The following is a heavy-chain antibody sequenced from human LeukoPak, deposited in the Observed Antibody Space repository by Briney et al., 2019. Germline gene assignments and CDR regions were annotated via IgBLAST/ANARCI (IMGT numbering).Heavy chain of an antibody. Sequence: SETLSLTCTVSGGSISTYYWNWIRQPPGKGLEWIGYIYYSGSTNYNPSLKSRVTISVDTSKNQFSLKLSSVTAADTAVYYCVRSGGYSSSRSLWGQGTLVTVSS. J-gene: IGHJ4*02. CDR2: IYYSGST. CDR1: GGSISTYY. D-gene: IGHD6-13*01. CDR3: VRSGGYSSSRSL. V-gene: IGHV4-59*01.